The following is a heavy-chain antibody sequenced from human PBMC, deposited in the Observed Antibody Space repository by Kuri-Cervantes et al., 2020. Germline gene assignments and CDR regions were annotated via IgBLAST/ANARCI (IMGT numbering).Heavy chain of an antibody. CDR1: GGSISSSNW. D-gene: IGHD3-10*01. J-gene: IGHJ4*02. CDR2: IYYSGTT. Sequence: GSLRLSCAVSGGSISSSNWWSWVRQPPGKGLEWIGSIYYSGTTYYNPSLKSRVTISVDTSKNQFSLKLSSVTAADTAVYYCASGEFEYDLGSGSYYPPNYFDYWGQGALVTVSS. V-gene: IGHV4-4*02. CDR3: ASGEFEYDLGSGSYYPPNYFDY.